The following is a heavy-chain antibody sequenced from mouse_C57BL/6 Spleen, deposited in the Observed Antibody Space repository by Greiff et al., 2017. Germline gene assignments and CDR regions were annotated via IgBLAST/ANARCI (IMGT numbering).Heavy chain of an antibody. CDR2: IDPSDSYT. V-gene: IGHV1-69*01. Sequence: QVQLQQPGAELVMPGASVKLSCKASGYTFTSYWMHWVKQRPGQGLEWIGEIDPSDSYTNYNQKFKGKSTLTVDKSSSTAYMQRISLTSEDSSVYYCARSREAYSYYFDYWGQGTTLTVSS. CDR3: ARSREAYSYYFDY. J-gene: IGHJ2*01. CDR1: GYTFTSYW. D-gene: IGHD2-10*01.